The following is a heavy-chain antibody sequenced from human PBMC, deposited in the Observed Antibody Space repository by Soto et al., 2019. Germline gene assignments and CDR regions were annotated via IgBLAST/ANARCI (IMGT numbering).Heavy chain of an antibody. V-gene: IGHV4-59*01. CDR2: IYYSGST. D-gene: IGHD2-2*03. J-gene: IGHJ5*02. CDR3: ARTLDIVVVPAAAKRDNWFDT. CDR1: GGSISSYY. Sequence: SETLSLTCTVSGGSISSYYWSWIRQPPGKGLEWIGYIYYSGSTNYNPSLKSRVTISVDTSRNQFSLKLSSVTAADTAVYYCARTLDIVVVPAAAKRDNWFDTWGQGTRVTVSS.